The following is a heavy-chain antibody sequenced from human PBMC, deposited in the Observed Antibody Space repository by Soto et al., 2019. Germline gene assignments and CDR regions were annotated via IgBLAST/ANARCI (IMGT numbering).Heavy chain of an antibody. CDR3: ARGGVYNDYYYYYYMDV. CDR2: INHSGST. CDR1: GDSVTSHC. V-gene: IGHV4-34*01. Sequence: TSETLSLTCSFSGDSVTSHCLTWVRQSPEKGLEWIGEINHSGSTNYNPSLKSRVTISVDTSKNQFSLKLSSVTAADTAVYYCARGGVYNDYYYYYYMDVWGKGTTVTVSS. D-gene: IGHD1-20*01. J-gene: IGHJ6*03.